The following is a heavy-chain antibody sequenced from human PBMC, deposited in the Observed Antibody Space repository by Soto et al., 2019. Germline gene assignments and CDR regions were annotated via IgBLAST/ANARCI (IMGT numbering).Heavy chain of an antibody. CDR2: ISAHNGNT. CDR3: ARGRYGDY. CDR1: GYTFTSYG. V-gene: IGHV1-18*01. D-gene: IGHD1-1*01. J-gene: IGHJ4*02. Sequence: QVHLVQSGAEVKKPGASVKVSCKASGYTFTSYGITWVRQAPGQGLEWMGWISAHNGNTDYAQKLQGRVIVTRDTSTCTAYMALRSLRSDDTAVYYCARGRYGDYWGQGALVTVSS.